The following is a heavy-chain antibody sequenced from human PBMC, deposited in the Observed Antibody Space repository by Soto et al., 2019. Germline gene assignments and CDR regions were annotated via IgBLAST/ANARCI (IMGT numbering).Heavy chain of an antibody. D-gene: IGHD1-20*01. Sequence: EEQLVESGGGLVQPGGSLKLSCVVSQISFSSYWMTWVRQAPGKGLECVANINQDGSEKYYEDSVKGRFTISRDNTKNSLYLHMNRLRAEDTAVYYCATALNWPNYWGHGTLVAVSS. CDR3: ATALNWPNY. CDR2: INQDGSEK. J-gene: IGHJ4*01. V-gene: IGHV3-7*01. CDR1: QISFSSYW.